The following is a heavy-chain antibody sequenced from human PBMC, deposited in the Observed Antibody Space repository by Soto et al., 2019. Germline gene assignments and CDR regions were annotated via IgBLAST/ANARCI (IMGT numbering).Heavy chain of an antibody. CDR3: ARGVATINY. J-gene: IGHJ4*02. D-gene: IGHD5-12*01. Sequence: QVQLVQSGAEVKKPGSSVKVSCKDSGGTFSSYAISLVRQAPGQGLEWMGGIIPIFGTANYAQKFQGRVTITADESTSTAYRELSSLRSEDTDVYYCARGVATINYCGQGTLVTVSS. CDR2: IIPIFGTA. V-gene: IGHV1-69*12. CDR1: GGTFSSYA.